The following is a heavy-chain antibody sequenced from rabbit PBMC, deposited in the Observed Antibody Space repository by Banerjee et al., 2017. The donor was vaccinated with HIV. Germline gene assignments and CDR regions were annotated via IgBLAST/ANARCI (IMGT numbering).Heavy chain of an antibody. J-gene: IGHJ3*01. D-gene: IGHD4-1*01. CDR1: GLDFSSNDY. V-gene: IGHV1S40*01. Sequence: QSLEESGGDLVKPGASLTLTCKASGLDFSSNDYMCWVRQAPGKGLEWISCIVGSSSGFTYSATWAKGRFTFSKTSSTTVTLQVTSLTAADTATYFCARDLTDVIGWNFGWWGQGTLVTVS. CDR3: ARDLTDVIGWNFGW. CDR2: IVGSSSGFT.